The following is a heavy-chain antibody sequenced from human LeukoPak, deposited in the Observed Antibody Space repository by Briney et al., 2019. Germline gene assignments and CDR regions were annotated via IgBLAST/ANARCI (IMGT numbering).Heavy chain of an antibody. CDR2: ISGYSGNT. V-gene: IGHV1-18*01. D-gene: IGHD1-26*01. CDR1: GYTFTSYS. J-gene: IGHJ1*01. CDR3: ARSSGNASYYPPQFFLH. Sequence: ASVKVSCKTSGYTFTSYSISWVRQAPGQGLEWMGWISGYSGNTHYAQKLQGRVTMTTDTSTSTAYMELSSLKSDDTAMYYCARSSGNASYYPPQFFLHWGQGTLVTVSS.